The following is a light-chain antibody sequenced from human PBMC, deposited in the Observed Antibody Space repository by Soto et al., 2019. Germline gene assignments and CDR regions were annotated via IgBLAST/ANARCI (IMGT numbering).Light chain of an antibody. CDR2: DAS. J-gene: IGKJ1*01. Sequence: ESELTGCPCILKTTVGDRVTITCRASQSISSWLAWYQQKPGKAPKLLIYDASSLQNGVPARFSGSGSGTDFTLTISSLQPEDFATYYCQQNSITGWTFGQGTKVDIK. CDR3: QQNSITGWT. V-gene: IGKV1-5*01. CDR1: QSISSW.